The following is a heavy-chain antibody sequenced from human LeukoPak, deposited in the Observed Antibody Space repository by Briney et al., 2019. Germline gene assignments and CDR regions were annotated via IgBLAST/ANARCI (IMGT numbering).Heavy chain of an antibody. CDR3: ARLTRYFDWLSGYYFDY. Sequence: SETLSLTCTVSGGSISSYYWSWIRQPPGKGLEWIGYIYYSGSTNYNPSLKSRVTISVDTSKNQFSLKLSSVTAADTAVYYCARLTRYFDWLSGYYFDYWGQGTLVTVSS. CDR2: IYYSGST. J-gene: IGHJ4*02. CDR1: GGSISSYY. V-gene: IGHV4-59*08. D-gene: IGHD3-9*01.